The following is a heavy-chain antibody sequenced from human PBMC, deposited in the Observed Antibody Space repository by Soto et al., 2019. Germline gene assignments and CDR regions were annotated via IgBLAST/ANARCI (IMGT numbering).Heavy chain of an antibody. J-gene: IGHJ4*02. CDR2: ISGGGDST. CDR1: GFTFSSYA. D-gene: IGHD2-8*01. Sequence: TGGSLRLSCAASGFTFSSYAISWIRLSPGKGLEWVSVISGGGDSTYYTPSVKGRFTISRDDFKNTLYLQMNSLRTEDTAIYYCAKLRDFVVLPAGILDYWGPGTLVTSPQ. V-gene: IGHV3-23*01. CDR3: AKLRDFVVLPAGILDY.